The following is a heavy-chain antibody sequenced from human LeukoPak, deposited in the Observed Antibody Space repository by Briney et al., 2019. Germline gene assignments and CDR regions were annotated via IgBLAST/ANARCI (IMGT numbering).Heavy chain of an antibody. V-gene: IGHV3-74*01. Sequence: GGSLRLSCAASGFTFSRYWMHWVRQGAGKGLVWVSRIKSDGSSTSYADSVQGRFTISRDNAKNTLYLEMNSLRVEDTAVYYCARYEEGDFYYYYMDVWGKGTTVTVSS. J-gene: IGHJ6*03. D-gene: IGHD2-21*02. CDR1: GFTFSRYW. CDR2: IKSDGSST. CDR3: ARYEEGDFYYYYMDV.